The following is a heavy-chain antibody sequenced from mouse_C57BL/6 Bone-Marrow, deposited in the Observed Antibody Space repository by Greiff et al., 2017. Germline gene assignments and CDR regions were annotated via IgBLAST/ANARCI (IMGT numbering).Heavy chain of an antibody. D-gene: IGHD3-1*01. CDR1: GYTFTDYY. CDR3: ARGAREAMDY. CDR2: INPYNGGT. J-gene: IGHJ4*01. Sequence: VPLQQSGPVLVKPGPSVKMSCTASGYTFTDYYMNWVKQSHGKSLEWIGVINPYNGGTSYNQKFKGKATLTVDKSSSTAYMELNRLTSEDSAVYYCARGAREAMDYWGQGTSVTVSS. V-gene: IGHV1-19*01.